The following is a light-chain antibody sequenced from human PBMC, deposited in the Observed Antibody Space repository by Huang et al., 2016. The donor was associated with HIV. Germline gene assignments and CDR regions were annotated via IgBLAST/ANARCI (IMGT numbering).Light chain of an antibody. Sequence: DVQMTQSPSSLSSSVGDRITITCRASKSIITYLNWYQQHPGKAPKLLIYGASSLLSGVPSRFSGSVSGTDFTLTISSLQPEDFATYYCQQSYTSPYTFGQGTKLEI. CDR2: GAS. CDR1: KSIITY. V-gene: IGKV1-39*01. CDR3: QQSYTSPYT. J-gene: IGKJ2*01.